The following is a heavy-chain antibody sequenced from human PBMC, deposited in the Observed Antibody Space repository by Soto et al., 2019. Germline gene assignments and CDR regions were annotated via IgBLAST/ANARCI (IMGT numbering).Heavy chain of an antibody. CDR1: GGTFNFYT. CDR2: VNPIVGMS. CDR3: ATSYGSGSTHFDS. J-gene: IGHJ4*02. V-gene: IGHV1-69*02. D-gene: IGHD3-10*01. Sequence: QVQLVQSGAEVMKPGSSVRVSCTTSGGTFNFYTINWVRQAPGQGLEWVGRVNPIVGMSNSAQKFQGRVTITADKSPNIAYMDLTRLKSEDTAVYYCATSYGSGSTHFDSWGQGTLVTVSS.